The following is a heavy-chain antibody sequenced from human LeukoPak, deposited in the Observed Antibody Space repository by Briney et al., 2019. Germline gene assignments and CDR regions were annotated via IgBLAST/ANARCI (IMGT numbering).Heavy chain of an antibody. CDR3: ARGGTRPYCSGGSCFWQNWFDP. CDR2: IYHSGST. D-gene: IGHD2-15*01. J-gene: IGHJ5*02. CDR1: GGSISSSNW. V-gene: IGHV4-4*02. Sequence: SETLSLTCAVSGGSISSSNWWSWVRQPPGKGLEWIGEIYHSGSTNYNPSLKSRVTISVDTSKNQFSLKLSSVTAADTAVYYCARGGTRPYCSGGSCFWQNWFDPWGQGTLVTVSS.